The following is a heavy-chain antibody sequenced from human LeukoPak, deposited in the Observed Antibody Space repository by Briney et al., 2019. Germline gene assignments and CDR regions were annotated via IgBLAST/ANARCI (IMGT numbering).Heavy chain of an antibody. Sequence: GGSLRLSCAASGFTFGSYSMNWVRQAPGKGLEWVSYISSSSTIYYADSVKGRFTISRDNAKNSLYLQMNSLRAEDTAVYYCARDWGSGSWDYWGQGTLVTVSS. J-gene: IGHJ4*02. V-gene: IGHV3-48*04. D-gene: IGHD1-26*01. CDR1: GFTFGSYS. CDR3: ARDWGSGSWDY. CDR2: ISSSSTI.